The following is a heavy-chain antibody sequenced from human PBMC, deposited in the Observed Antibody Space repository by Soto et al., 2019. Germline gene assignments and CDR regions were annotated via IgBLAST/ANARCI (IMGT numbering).Heavy chain of an antibody. D-gene: IGHD6-6*01. J-gene: IGHJ4*02. Sequence: GPPVKVSCKASGITFTSSAVQWVRQARGQRLEWIGWIVVGSGNTNYAQKFQERVTITRDMSTSTAYMELSSLRSEDTAVYYCAADLHSSSAGYWGQGTLVTVSS. CDR2: IVVGSGNT. CDR3: AADLHSSSAGY. V-gene: IGHV1-58*01. CDR1: GITFTSSA.